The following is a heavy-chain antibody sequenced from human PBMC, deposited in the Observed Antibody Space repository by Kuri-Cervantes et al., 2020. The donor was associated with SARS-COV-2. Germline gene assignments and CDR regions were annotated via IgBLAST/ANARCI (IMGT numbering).Heavy chain of an antibody. CDR1: GFTFSSYS. Sequence: GESLKISCAASGFTFSSYSMNWVRQAPGKGLEWVSSSSSSSSYIYYADSVKGRFTISRDNAKNSLYLQMNSLRAEDTAVYYCARDTRRGYSYGYGFDYWGQGTLVTVSS. V-gene: IGHV3-21*01. CDR2: SSSSSSYI. CDR3: ARDTRRGYSYGYGFDY. D-gene: IGHD5-18*01. J-gene: IGHJ4*02.